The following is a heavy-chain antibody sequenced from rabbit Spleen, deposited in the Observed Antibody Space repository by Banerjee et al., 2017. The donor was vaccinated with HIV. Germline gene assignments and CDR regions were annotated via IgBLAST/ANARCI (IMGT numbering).Heavy chain of an antibody. V-gene: IGHV1S45*01. CDR1: GFSFSDKAV. Sequence: QEQLVESGGGLVQPEGSLQLSCTASGFSFSDKAVMCWVRQAPGKGLEWIACINAVTGRAVYATWAKGRFTFSKTSSTTVTLQLNSLSAADTARYFCARGGRSYSLWGQGTLVTVS. CDR3: ARGGRSYSL. J-gene: IGHJ3*01. CDR2: INAVTGRA. D-gene: IGHD6-1*01.